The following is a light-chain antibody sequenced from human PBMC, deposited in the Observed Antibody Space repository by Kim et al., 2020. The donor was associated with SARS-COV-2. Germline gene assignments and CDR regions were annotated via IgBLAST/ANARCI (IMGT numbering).Light chain of an antibody. CDR2: RND. CDR1: TSNIGSYT. Sequence: QSVLTQPPSVSGTPGQSVTISCSGTTSNIGSYTVSWYRHLPGTAPKLLIYRNDHRPSGISARLSGSKSGTSASLAISGLQSEDEADYYCAAWDDSLNGPIFGGGTQLTVL. V-gene: IGLV1-44*01. J-gene: IGLJ2*01. CDR3: AAWDDSLNGPI.